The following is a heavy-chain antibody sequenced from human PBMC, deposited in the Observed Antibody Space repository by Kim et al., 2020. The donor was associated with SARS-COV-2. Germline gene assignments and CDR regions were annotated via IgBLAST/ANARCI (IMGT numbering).Heavy chain of an antibody. D-gene: IGHD3-3*01. Sequence: ASVKVSCKVSGYTLTELSMHWVRQAPGKGLEWMGGFDPEDGETIYAQKFQGRVTMTEDTSTDTAYMELSSLRSEDTAVYYCATNSYDFWSGVFDYWGQGTLVTVSS. CDR1: GYTLTELS. CDR3: ATNSYDFWSGVFDY. J-gene: IGHJ4*02. V-gene: IGHV1-24*01. CDR2: FDPEDGET.